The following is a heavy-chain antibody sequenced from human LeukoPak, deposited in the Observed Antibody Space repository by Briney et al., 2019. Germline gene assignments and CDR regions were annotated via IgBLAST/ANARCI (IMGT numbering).Heavy chain of an antibody. CDR2: IGAGGFNT. J-gene: IGHJ4*02. Sequence: GGSLRLSCVASGFTFTDYAMSWVRQAPGKGLEWVSSIGAGGFNTHYAESGKGRFSISRDSSTNTLYLEMNSLRADGSALYYCAKDNFGLVPYCFDSWGQGTLVTVSS. CDR1: GFTFTDYA. D-gene: IGHD2-21*01. CDR3: AKDNFGLVPYCFDS. V-gene: IGHV3-23*01.